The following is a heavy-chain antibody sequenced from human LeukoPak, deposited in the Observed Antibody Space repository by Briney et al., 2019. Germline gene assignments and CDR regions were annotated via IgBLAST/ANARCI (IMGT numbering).Heavy chain of an antibody. CDR3: AKGGAATMRDGYNYYYYYMEV. D-gene: IGHD5-24*01. V-gene: IGHV3-23*01. Sequence: PGGSLRLSCAASGITFSSHAMSRVRQAPGKGLEWVSLISGSGGHTYYGDSVKGRFTISRDNSTNRLYLQMNSLRPEDTAVYYCAKGGAATMRDGYNYYYYYMEVWGRGATATVSS. CDR1: GITFSSHA. CDR2: ISGSGGHT. J-gene: IGHJ6*03.